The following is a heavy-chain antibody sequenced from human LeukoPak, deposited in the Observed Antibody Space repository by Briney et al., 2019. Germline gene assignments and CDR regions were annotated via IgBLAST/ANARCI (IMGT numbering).Heavy chain of an antibody. CDR2: ISSSSSII. V-gene: IGHV3-48*01. CDR3: ARHVVAVGFDY. J-gene: IGHJ4*02. D-gene: IGHD3-22*01. CDR1: GFTLSSYS. Sequence: GGSLRLSCAASGFTLSSYSMNWVRQAPRKGLEWVSYISSSSSIIYYADSVKGRFTVSRDNAQNSLHLQMNSLRAEDTAVYYCARHVVAVGFDYWGQGTLVTVSS.